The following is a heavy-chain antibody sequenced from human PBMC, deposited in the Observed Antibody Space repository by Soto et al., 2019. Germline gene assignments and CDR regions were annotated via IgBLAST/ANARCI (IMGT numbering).Heavy chain of an antibody. V-gene: IGHV4-34*01. CDR2: ITHSGST. J-gene: IGHJ5*02. CDR1: GGSFSGYY. CDR3: ARGRVVLLWFGDHNWFDP. D-gene: IGHD3-10*01. Sequence: SETLSLTCAVYGGSFSGYYWRWIRQPPGKGLEWIGEITHSGSTNNNTSIKSRVTKSVDTSKKQLYQKMHSETDADTAVYYCARGRVVLLWFGDHNWFDPWGQG.